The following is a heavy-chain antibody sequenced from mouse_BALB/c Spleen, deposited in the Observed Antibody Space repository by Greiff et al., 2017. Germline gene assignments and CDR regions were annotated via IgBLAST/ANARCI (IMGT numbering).Heavy chain of an antibody. Sequence: VKLMESGPGLVAPSQSLSITCTVSGFSLSRYSVHWVRQPPGKGLEWLGMIWGGGSTDYNSALKSRLSISKDNSKSQVFLKMNSLQTDDTAMYYCASITTATGDFDDWGQGTTLTVSA. CDR2: IWGGGST. J-gene: IGHJ2*01. V-gene: IGHV2-6-4*01. CDR1: GFSLSRYS. CDR3: ASITTATGDFDD. D-gene: IGHD1-2*01.